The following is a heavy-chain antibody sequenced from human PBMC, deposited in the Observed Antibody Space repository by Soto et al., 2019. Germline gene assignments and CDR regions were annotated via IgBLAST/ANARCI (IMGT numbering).Heavy chain of an antibody. J-gene: IGHJ5*02. CDR3: ARDACSASSCHAGGWFDP. Sequence: GGSLRLSFAASAFTFNSYGMHWVRQAPGKGLEGLAVISYHGSYKYYADSVKGRLTISRDNSNNTLFLQMNSLRADDTAVYYCARDACSASSCHAGGWFDPWGQETLVTVSS. CDR2: ISYHGSYK. D-gene: IGHD2-2*01. CDR1: AFTFNSYG. V-gene: IGHV3-30*03.